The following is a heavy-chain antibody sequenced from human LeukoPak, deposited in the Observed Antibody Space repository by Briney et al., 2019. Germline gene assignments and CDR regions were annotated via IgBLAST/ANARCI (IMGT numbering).Heavy chain of an antibody. CDR2: ISDSGGGT. Sequence: GGSLRLSCAASGFTFSSYAMSWVRQAPGKGLDWVSTISDSGGGTHYADSVEGRFTISRDSSKNTVYLQMNSLRAEDTAVYYCAKDLRGYCGGDCYSAEYWGRGTLVTVSS. J-gene: IGHJ4*02. CDR1: GFTFSSYA. V-gene: IGHV3-23*01. D-gene: IGHD2-21*02. CDR3: AKDLRGYCGGDCYSAEY.